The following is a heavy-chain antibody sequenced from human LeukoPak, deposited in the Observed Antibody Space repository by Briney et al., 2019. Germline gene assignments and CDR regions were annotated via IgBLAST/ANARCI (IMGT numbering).Heavy chain of an antibody. J-gene: IGHJ6*03. V-gene: IGHV3-20*01. D-gene: IGHD2-2*01. CDR1: GFTFSVHW. CDR2: ISWNGGST. Sequence: GGSLRLSCEASGFTFSVHWITWIRQAPGKGLEWVSGISWNGGSTGYADSVKGRFTISRDNAKNSLYLQMNSLRAEDTALYHCARVGGSSTSCSYDYYYYMGVWGKGTTVTVSS. CDR3: ARVGGSSTSCSYDYYYYMGV.